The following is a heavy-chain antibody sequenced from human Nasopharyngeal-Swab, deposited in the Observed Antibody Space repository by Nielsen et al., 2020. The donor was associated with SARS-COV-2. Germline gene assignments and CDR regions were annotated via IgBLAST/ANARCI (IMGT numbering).Heavy chain of an antibody. CDR3: AKAPYLRSLDV. J-gene: IGHJ6*02. CDR1: GFTFSSYA. Sequence: GESLKISCAASGFTFSSYAMSWVRQAPGKGLEWVSIISGSGDTTYYADSVNDRFTISRDNSKNTLYLQTNSLRVEDTAVYYCAKAPYLRSLDVWGQGTTVTVSS. V-gene: IGHV3-23*01. CDR2: ISGSGDTT. D-gene: IGHD2-21*01.